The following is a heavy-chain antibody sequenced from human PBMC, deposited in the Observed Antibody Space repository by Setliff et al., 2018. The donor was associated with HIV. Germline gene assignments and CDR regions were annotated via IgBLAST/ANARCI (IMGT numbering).Heavy chain of an antibody. V-gene: IGHV4-59*08. CDR2: IYYSGST. Sequence: SETLSLTCTVSGGSINTYYWSWIRQPPGKGLEWIGYIYYSGSTNYNPSLKGRVTISVDTSKNQFSLKLKSATAADTAVYYCARPSNYGSGSYGAFDIWGQGTMVTVSS. CDR3: ARPSNYGSGSYGAFDI. CDR1: GGSINTYY. D-gene: IGHD3-10*01. J-gene: IGHJ3*02.